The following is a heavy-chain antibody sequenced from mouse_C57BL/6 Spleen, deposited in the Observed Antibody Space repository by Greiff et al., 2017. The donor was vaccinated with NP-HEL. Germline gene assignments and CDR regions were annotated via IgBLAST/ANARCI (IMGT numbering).Heavy chain of an antibody. J-gene: IGHJ1*03. CDR3: ASSIYDGYWYFDV. D-gene: IGHD2-3*01. Sequence: EVQLQQSGPGLVKPSQSLSLTCSVTGYSITSGYYWNWIRQFPGNKLEWMGYISYDGSNNYNPSLKNRISITRDTSKNQFFLKLNSVTTEDTATYYCASSIYDGYWYFDVWGTGTTVTVSS. V-gene: IGHV3-6*01. CDR2: ISYDGSN. CDR1: GYSITSGYY.